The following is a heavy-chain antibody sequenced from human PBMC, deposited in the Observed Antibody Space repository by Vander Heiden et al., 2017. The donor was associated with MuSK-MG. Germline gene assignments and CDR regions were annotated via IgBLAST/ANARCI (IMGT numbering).Heavy chain of an antibody. D-gene: IGHD6-13*01. CDR2: IYYSGST. V-gene: IGHV4-59*08. Sequence: QVQLQESGPGLVKPSETLSLTCTVSGGSISSYYWSWIRQPPGKGLEWIGYIYYSGSTNYNPSLKSRVTISVDTSKNQFSRKLSSVTAADTAVYYCARSYSSSWDYYYYYGMDVWGQGTTVTVSS. CDR1: GGSISSYY. CDR3: ARSYSSSWDYYYYYGMDV. J-gene: IGHJ6*02.